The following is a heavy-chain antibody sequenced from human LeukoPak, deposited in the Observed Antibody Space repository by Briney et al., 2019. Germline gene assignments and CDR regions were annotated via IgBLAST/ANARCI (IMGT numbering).Heavy chain of an antibody. Sequence: SVKVSCKASGYTFTGYFLHWVRRAPGQGFEWMGWINPNSGDTSYTQTFQGRVTMTRDTSISTAYMELSSLRSDDTAVYYCARAQSLTAPAGTFANSWGQGTLVTVSS. CDR2: INPNSGDT. J-gene: IGHJ4*02. D-gene: IGHD6-13*01. CDR1: GYTFTGYF. CDR3: ARAQSLTAPAGTFANS. V-gene: IGHV1-2*02.